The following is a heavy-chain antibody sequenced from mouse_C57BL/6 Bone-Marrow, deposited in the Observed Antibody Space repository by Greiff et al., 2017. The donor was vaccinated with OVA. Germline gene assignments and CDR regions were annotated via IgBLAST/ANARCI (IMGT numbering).Heavy chain of an antibody. V-gene: IGHV5-17*01. Sequence: VQLVESGGGLVKPGGSLKLSCAASGFTFSDYGMHWVRQAPEKGLEWVAYISSGSSTIYYADTVKGRFTISRDNAKNTLFLQMTSLRSEDTAMYYCARSHGNYWYFDVWGTGTTVTVSS. D-gene: IGHD2-1*01. CDR1: GFTFSDYG. CDR3: ARSHGNYWYFDV. J-gene: IGHJ1*03. CDR2: ISSGSSTI.